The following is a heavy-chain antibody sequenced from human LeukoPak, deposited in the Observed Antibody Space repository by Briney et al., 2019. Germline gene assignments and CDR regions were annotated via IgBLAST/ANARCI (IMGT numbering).Heavy chain of an antibody. D-gene: IGHD3-16*01. CDR1: GGSISNYY. CDR2: IYYSGST. Sequence: TSETLSLTCTVSGGSISNYYWSWIRQPPGKGLEWIGYIYYSGSTNYNPSLKSRVTISVDTSKNQFSLKLSSVTAAGTAVYYCARQLKGAYTAEVLDYWGQGTLVTVSS. J-gene: IGHJ4*02. CDR3: ARQLKGAYTAEVLDY. V-gene: IGHV4-59*08.